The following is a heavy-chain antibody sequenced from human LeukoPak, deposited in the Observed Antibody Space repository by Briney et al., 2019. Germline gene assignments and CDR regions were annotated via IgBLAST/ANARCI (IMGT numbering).Heavy chain of an antibody. CDR1: GGSISSGGYY. Sequence: PSETLSLTCTVSGGSISSGGYYWSWIRPHPGKGLEWIGYIYYSGSTYYNPSLKSRVTISVDTSKNQFSLKLSSVTAADTAVYYCAREALLRWTATTSGFDYWGQGTLVTVSS. CDR3: AREALLRWTATTSGFDY. V-gene: IGHV4-31*03. J-gene: IGHJ4*02. D-gene: IGHD4-17*01. CDR2: IYYSGST.